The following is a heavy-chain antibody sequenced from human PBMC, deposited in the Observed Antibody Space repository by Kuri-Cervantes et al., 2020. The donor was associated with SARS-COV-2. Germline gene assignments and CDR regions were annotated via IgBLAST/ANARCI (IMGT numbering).Heavy chain of an antibody. CDR2: ISSSSTYI. CDR1: GFTFSSHS. D-gene: IGHD6-6*01. CDR3: ARAVGSSSAGDYSMDV. J-gene: IGHJ6*03. V-gene: IGHV3-21*01. Sequence: LSLTCADSGFTFSSHSMNWVRQAPGKGLEWVSSISSSSTYIYYPDSVKGRFTNSRDNAKNSLFLQMNSLRADDTAVYYCARAVGSSSAGDYSMDVWGKGTTVTVSS.